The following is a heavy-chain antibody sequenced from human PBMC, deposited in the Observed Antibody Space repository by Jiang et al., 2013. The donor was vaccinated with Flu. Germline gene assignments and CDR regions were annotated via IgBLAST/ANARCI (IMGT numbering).Heavy chain of an antibody. CDR1: GGSISSSSYY. V-gene: IGHV4-39*01. D-gene: IGHD3-22*01. CDR3: ARHLYDSSGYYSKQPRIKYYGMDV. CDR2: IYYSGST. J-gene: IGHJ6*02. Sequence: KPSETLSLTCTVSGGSISSSSYYWGWIRQPPGKGLEWIGSIYYSGSTYYNPSLKSRVTISVDTSKNQFSLKLSSVTATDTAVYYCARHLYDSSGYYSKQPRIKYYGMDVWGQGTTVTVSS.